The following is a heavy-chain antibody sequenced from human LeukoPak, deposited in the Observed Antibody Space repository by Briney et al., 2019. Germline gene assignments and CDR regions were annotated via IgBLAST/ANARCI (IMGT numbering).Heavy chain of an antibody. V-gene: IGHV4-4*07. Sequence: SETLSLTCTVSGGSISSYYWSWIRQPAGKGLEWIGRIYTSGSTNYNPSLKSRVTMSVDTSKNQFSLKLSSVTAADTAVYYCARDHRSSIAARPNYYYYYYMDVWGKGTTVTVPS. D-gene: IGHD6-6*01. J-gene: IGHJ6*03. CDR3: ARDHRSSIAARPNYYYYYYMDV. CDR2: IYTSGST. CDR1: GGSISSYY.